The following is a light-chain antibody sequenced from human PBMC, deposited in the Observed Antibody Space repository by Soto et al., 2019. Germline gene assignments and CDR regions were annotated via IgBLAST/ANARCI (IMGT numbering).Light chain of an antibody. J-gene: IGKJ1*01. CDR2: GAS. Sequence: EIGLTQCPAPLSLSPGERATLSCRASHSVSSYLVWYQQKRGQAPRLLIYGASNRATGIPDRFSGSGSGTDFTLTISRLEPEDFAVYYSQQYGSSGTFGQGTKVDSK. CDR1: HSVSSY. V-gene: IGKV3-20*01. CDR3: QQYGSSGT.